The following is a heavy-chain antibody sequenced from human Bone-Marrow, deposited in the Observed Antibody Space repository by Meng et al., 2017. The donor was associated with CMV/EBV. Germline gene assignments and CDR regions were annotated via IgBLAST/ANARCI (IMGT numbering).Heavy chain of an antibody. V-gene: IGHV3-30*02. CDR3: AKEGKRGSEDVDY. J-gene: IGHJ4*02. Sequence: GGSLRLSCAASGFTFSNYGMHWVRQAPGKGLEWVAFIRYDGDRKNHADSVKGRFTISRDNYNNMLYVQMNSLRTEDTAVYYCAKEGKRGSEDVDYWGQGTRVTGYS. D-gene: IGHD3-10*01. CDR2: IRYDGDRK. CDR1: GFTFSNYG.